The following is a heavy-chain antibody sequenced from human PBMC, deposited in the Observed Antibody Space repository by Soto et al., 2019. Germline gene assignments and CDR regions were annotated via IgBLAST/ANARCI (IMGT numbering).Heavy chain of an antibody. Sequence: QVQLQQWGAGLLKPSETLSLTCAVNGGSFNDYYWAWIRQPPGKGLEWIGEIYHSGNTYYNPSLASRVIMSVGTSKKQFSLRLNSVPAADTAMYYCARVRRGFNRESWSYWYNGMDVWGQGTTVTVS. CDR3: ARVRRGFNRESWSYWYNGMDV. V-gene: IGHV4-34*02. D-gene: IGHD3-16*01. J-gene: IGHJ6*02. CDR2: IYHSGNT. CDR1: GGSFNDYY.